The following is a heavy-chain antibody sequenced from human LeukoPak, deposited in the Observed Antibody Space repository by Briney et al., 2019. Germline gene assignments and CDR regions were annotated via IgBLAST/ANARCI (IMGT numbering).Heavy chain of an antibody. Sequence: PSETLSLTCNVSGGSITSYYWSWIRQPPGKGLEWIGHIYYSGSTNYNPSLKSRVTISVDTSKNQFSLKLSSVTAADTAVYYCARDGSSGFDYWGQGTLVTVSS. V-gene: IGHV4-59*01. CDR2: IYYSGST. D-gene: IGHD3-10*01. CDR1: GGSITSYY. J-gene: IGHJ4*02. CDR3: ARDGSSGFDY.